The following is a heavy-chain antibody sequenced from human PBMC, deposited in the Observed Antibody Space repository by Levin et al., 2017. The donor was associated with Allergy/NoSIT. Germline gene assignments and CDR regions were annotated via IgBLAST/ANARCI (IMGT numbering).Heavy chain of an antibody. CDR3: ARQGPGIALDY. Sequence: KVSCKGSGYTFTNNWVAWVRQMPGKGLEWMGVIYPGDSKTIYSPSFQGQVTFSADKSIGAAYLQWSSLQASDTAMYYCARQGPGIALDYWGQGTLVTVSS. D-gene: IGHD6-13*01. CDR1: GYTFTNNW. J-gene: IGHJ4*02. V-gene: IGHV5-51*01. CDR2: IYPGDSKT.